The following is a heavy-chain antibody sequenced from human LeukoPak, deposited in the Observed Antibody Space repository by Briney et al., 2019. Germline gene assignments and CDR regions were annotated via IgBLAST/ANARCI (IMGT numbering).Heavy chain of an antibody. J-gene: IGHJ4*02. Sequence: PGGSLSTSCAASGFTFSTYSMNWVRQAPGKGLEWVSSISSSSGYIYYADSVKGRFTISRDNAKNSLFLQMNSLRAEDTAVYYCAKVKMISGTTTAGFDWWGQGTLAIVSS. CDR1: GFTFSTYS. D-gene: IGHD1-7*01. V-gene: IGHV3-21*01. CDR3: AKVKMISGTTTAGFDW. CDR2: ISSSSGYI.